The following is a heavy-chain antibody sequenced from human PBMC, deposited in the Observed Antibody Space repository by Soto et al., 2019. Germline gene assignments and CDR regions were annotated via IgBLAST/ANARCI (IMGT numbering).Heavy chain of an antibody. V-gene: IGHV1-69*02. CDR3: ARAGYYYGSGSGLAFDI. J-gene: IGHJ3*02. CDR2: IIPILGIA. Sequence: ASVKVSCKASGGTFSSYIISWVRQAPGQGLEWMGRIIPILGIANYAQKFQGRVTITADKSTSTAYMELSSLRSEDTAVYYCARAGYYYGSGSGLAFDIWGQGTMDTVSS. CDR1: GGTFSSYI. D-gene: IGHD3-10*01.